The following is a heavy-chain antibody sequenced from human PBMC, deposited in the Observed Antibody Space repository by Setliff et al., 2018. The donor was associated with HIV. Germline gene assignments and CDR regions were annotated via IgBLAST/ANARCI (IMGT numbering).Heavy chain of an antibody. CDR3: VRWRDYYDSSGFHHVSDY. J-gene: IGHJ4*02. Sequence: ASVKVSCKISGYTLTELSIHWVRQAPGKGLEWMANFDPEDGETFYAQKFQGRLTMTEDTSTDTAYMELSSLRSDDTAMYYCVRWRDYYDSSGFHHVSDYWGQGTLVTVSS. CDR2: FDPEDGET. V-gene: IGHV1-24*01. CDR1: GYTLTELS. D-gene: IGHD3-22*01.